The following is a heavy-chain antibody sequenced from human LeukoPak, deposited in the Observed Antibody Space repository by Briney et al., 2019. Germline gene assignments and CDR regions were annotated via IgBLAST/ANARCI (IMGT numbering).Heavy chain of an antibody. CDR3: ARRRSDRLEPIFGESYAFDI. CDR2: INHSGST. J-gene: IGHJ3*02. D-gene: IGHD3-10*01. V-gene: IGHV4-34*01. Sequence: SETLSLTCAVYGGSFSGYYWSWIRQPPGKGLEWIGEINHSGSTNYNPSLQSRVTISVDTSKNQFSLKLSSVAAADTAVYYCARRRSDRLEPIFGESYAFDIWGQGTMVTVSS. CDR1: GGSFSGYY.